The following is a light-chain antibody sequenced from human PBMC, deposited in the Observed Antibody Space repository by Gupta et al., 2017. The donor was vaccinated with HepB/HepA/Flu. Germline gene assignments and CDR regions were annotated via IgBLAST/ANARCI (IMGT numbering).Light chain of an antibody. J-gene: IGLJ3*02. Sequence: SYELTQPSSVSVSPGKTARITCSGDVLKKKYARWFQQKPGQDPVLVIDNDSERPSGIPERFSGSSSGTTVTLTISGAQVEDEDDYYCYSAADNNWVFGGGTKLTVL. CDR2: NDS. CDR1: VLKKKY. CDR3: YSAADNNWV. V-gene: IGLV3-27*01.